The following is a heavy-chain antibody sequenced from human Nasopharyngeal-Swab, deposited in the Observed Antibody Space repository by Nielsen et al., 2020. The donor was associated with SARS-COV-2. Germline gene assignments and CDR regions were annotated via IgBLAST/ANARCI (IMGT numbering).Heavy chain of an antibody. V-gene: IGHV3-7*01. CDR1: GLSFSEFW. J-gene: IGHJ4*02. CDR2: INKDGSEK. D-gene: IGHD2-2*01. CDR3: ARDRGCYAFDY. Sequence: GGSLRLSCAASGLSFSEFWMYWVRQAPGKGLEWVASINKDGSEKYYGDSVRGRFTTSRDNAENSLSLQMNSLRGEDTAVYYCARDRGCYAFDYWGQGTLVTVSS.